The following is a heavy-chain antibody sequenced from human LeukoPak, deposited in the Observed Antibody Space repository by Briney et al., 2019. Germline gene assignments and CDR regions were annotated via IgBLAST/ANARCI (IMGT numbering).Heavy chain of an antibody. CDR2: IYYSGST. CDR1: GGSISSSSYY. CDR3: ARDNRYFDPGVYYYNGMDV. D-gene: IGHD3-9*01. V-gene: IGHV4-39*06. J-gene: IGHJ6*02. Sequence: PSETLSLTCTVSGGSISSSSYYWGWIRQPPGKGLEWIGIIYYSGSTHYNPSLKSRVTISVDTSKNQFALKLSSVTAADTAVYYCARDNRYFDPGVYYYNGMDVWGQGTTVTVSS.